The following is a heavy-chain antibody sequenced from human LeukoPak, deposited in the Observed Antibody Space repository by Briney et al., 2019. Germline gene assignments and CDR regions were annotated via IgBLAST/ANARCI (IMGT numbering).Heavy chain of an antibody. D-gene: IGHD3-10*01. CDR3: AREYGSGSYYILDY. Sequence: ASVKVSCKASGYTFTSYGIRWVRQAPGQRLELMGWISAYNGNTNYAQKLQGRVTMTTDTSTSTAYMELRSLRSDDTAVYYCAREYGSGSYYILDYWGQGTLVTVSS. V-gene: IGHV1-18*01. CDR2: ISAYNGNT. J-gene: IGHJ4*02. CDR1: GYTFTSYG.